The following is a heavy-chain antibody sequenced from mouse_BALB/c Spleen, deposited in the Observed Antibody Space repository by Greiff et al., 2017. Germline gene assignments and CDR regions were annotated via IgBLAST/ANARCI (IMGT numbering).Heavy chain of an antibody. D-gene: IGHD2-1*01. CDR3: ARSPDGNYVPYAMDY. J-gene: IGHJ4*01. CDR1: GYTFTSYW. V-gene: IGHV1-7*01. Sequence: VQLQQSGAELAKPGASVKMSCKASGYTFTSYWMHWVKQRPGQGLEWIGYINPSTGYTEYNQKFKDKATLTADKSSSTAYMQLSSLTSEDSAVYYCARSPDGNYVPYAMDYWGQGTSVTVSS. CDR2: INPSTGYT.